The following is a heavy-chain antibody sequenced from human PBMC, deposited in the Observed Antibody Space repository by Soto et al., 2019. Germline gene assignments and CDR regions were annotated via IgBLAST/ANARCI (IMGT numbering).Heavy chain of an antibody. CDR2: ISARGGSS. CDR3: AKGSIEYSASVDN. V-gene: IGHV3-23*01. Sequence: DVQLLESGGGLVQPGGSLRLSCAASGFSFSSYAMVWVRQAPGKGLEWVAVISARGGSSYFADSVKVRFTLSRSNFKDVFALEMNSLRAEDTAIYFCAKGSIEYSASVDNWGQGTLVVVSS. D-gene: IGHD5-12*01. J-gene: IGHJ4*02. CDR1: GFSFSSYA.